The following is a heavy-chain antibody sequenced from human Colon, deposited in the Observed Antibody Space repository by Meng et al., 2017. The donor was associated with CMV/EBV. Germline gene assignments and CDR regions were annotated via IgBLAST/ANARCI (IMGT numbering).Heavy chain of an antibody. J-gene: IGHJ6*02. CDR3: AKDISPVGGSTGYHGMDV. CDR1: GFTFRTYN. V-gene: IGHV3-30*02. CDR2: IKNDGGDNEK. D-gene: IGHD1-7*01. Sequence: GGSLRLSCAASGFTFRTYNVHWVRQAPGKGLEWVTIIKNDGGDNEKYYADSVKGRFTISRDNAKNSLYLQMNGLRDEDNGLYYCAKDISPVGGSTGYHGMDVWGQGTTVTVSS.